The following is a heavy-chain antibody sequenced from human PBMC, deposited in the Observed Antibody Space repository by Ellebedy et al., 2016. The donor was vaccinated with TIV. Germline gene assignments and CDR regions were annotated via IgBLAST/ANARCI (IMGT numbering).Heavy chain of an antibody. J-gene: IGHJ4*02. CDR1: GFNFTNYG. D-gene: IGHD3-22*01. Sequence: PRGSLRLSCAASGFNFTNYGMHWVRQAPGKGLEWVALIRHDGSNKYYADAVKGLFTISRDNSENTLHLQMNNLRPEDTAVYYCANALRNAMIAPDFDYWGRGALVTVSS. V-gene: IGHV3-30*02. CDR2: IRHDGSNK. CDR3: ANALRNAMIAPDFDY.